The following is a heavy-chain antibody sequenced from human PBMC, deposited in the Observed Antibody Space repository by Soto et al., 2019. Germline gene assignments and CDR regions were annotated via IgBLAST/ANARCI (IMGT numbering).Heavy chain of an antibody. CDR2: ISAHRGHT. D-gene: IGHD1-26*01. J-gene: IGHJ4*02. V-gene: IGHV1-18*01. CDR1: GHISGHYG. Sequence: QVQLVQSAPELTKPGASVKVSCRVSGHISGHYGISWVRLRAGQGLEWMGWISAHRGHTNYAHKFRGRVTMTTDPSTATGSIELTNLLSDDTAVYFCARDGDQWDQRFCDNWGQGTLVTVSS. CDR3: ARDGDQWDQRFCDN.